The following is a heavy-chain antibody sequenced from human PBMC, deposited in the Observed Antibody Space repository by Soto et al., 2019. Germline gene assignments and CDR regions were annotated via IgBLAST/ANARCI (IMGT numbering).Heavy chain of an antibody. CDR2: IWYDGSNK. D-gene: IGHD6-13*01. J-gene: IGHJ6*02. CDR3: ARDRQQLAGRSYGMDV. Sequence: GGSLRLSCAASGFTFSSYGMHWVRQAPGKGLEWVAVIWYDGSNKYYADSVKGRFTISRDNSKNTLYLQMNSLRAEDTAVYYCARDRQQLAGRSYGMDVWGQGTTVTVSS. CDR1: GFTFSSYG. V-gene: IGHV3-33*01.